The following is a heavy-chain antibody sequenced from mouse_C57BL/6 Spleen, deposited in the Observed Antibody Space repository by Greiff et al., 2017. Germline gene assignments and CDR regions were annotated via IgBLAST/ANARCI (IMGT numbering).Heavy chain of an antibody. D-gene: IGHD1-1*01. CDR2: IRNKANGYTT. CDR3: ARYYYGSSYWYFDV. Sequence: EVQVVESGGGLVQPGGSLSLSCAASGFTFTDYYMSWVRQPPGKALEWLGFIRNKANGYTTESSASVKGRFTISRDTSQSILYLQMNALRAEDSATYYCARYYYGSSYWYFDVWGTGTTVTVSS. CDR1: GFTFTDYY. V-gene: IGHV7-3*01. J-gene: IGHJ1*03.